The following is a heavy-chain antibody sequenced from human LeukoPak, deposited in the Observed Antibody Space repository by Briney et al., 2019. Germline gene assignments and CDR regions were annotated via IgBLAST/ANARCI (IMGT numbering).Heavy chain of an antibody. CDR2: ISFDGSEK. CDR1: GFTFSSYG. V-gene: IGHV3-30*03. D-gene: IGHD2-21*01. CDR3: TWGNIVVLEDDY. J-gene: IGHJ4*02. Sequence: GGSLRLSCAASGFTFSSYGVHWVRQAPGKGLEWVAVISFDGSEKYYADSVKGRFTISRDMPNDTVSLQMNSLKIEDTGVYYATWGNIVVLEDDYWGQGTLVIVSS.